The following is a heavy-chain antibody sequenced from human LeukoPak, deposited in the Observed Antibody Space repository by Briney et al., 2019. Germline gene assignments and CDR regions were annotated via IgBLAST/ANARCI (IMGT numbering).Heavy chain of an antibody. V-gene: IGHV3-64D*06. Sequence: GGSLRFSCSASGFTFSSYAMHWVRQAPGKGLEYVSAISSNGGSTYYADSVKGRFTISRDNSKNTLYLQMSSLGAEDTAVYYCVKDRYDYVWGSYRYFDYWGQGTLVTVPS. CDR1: GFTFSSYA. CDR3: VKDRYDYVWGSYRYFDY. J-gene: IGHJ4*02. D-gene: IGHD3-16*02. CDR2: ISSNGGST.